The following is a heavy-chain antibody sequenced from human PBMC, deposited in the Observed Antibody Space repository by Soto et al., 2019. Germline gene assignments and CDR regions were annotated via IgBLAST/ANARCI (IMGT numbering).Heavy chain of an antibody. D-gene: IGHD3-10*01. J-gene: IGHJ4*02. CDR3: ARDYYGPGGPRSPLFY. Sequence: ASVKVSCKASGYSFTNYGISWVRQAPGQGLEWMGWISGHNGNTNYAQKLQGRVTMTTDTSTSTAYMELRSLRSDDTAVYYCARDYYGPGGPRSPLFYWGQGTLVTVSS. CDR2: ISGHNGNT. V-gene: IGHV1-18*01. CDR1: GYSFTNYG.